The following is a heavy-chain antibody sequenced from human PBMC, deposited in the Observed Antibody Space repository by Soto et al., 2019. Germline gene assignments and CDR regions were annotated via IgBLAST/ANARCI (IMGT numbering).Heavy chain of an antibody. CDR1: GFSISDHY. CDR3: GRVYTAFDY. CDR2: SRDKTRSYTT. D-gene: IGHD2-2*02. J-gene: IGHJ4*02. Sequence: EVQLVESGGGLVQPGGSLRLSCAASGFSISDHYMDWLRQAPGKGLEWVGRSRDKTRSYTTDYAASVKGRFLISRDDSKNTLYLQMKSLKTEETAVYYCGRVYTAFDYWGQGTLVTVSS. V-gene: IGHV3-72*01.